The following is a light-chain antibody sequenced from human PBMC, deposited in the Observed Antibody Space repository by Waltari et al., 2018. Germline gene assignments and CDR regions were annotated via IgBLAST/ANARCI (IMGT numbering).Light chain of an antibody. CDR2: GAS. CDR1: QSVSTN. J-gene: IGKJ5*01. Sequence: ETVMTQSPATLSVSPGERVTLSCRASQSVSTNLAWYQQKPGQAPRLLIDGASTRATGTPARFSGCGSGTEFTLTISSLQSEDFAISYCQQYSNWPPITFGQGTRLEIK. CDR3: QQYSNWPPIT. V-gene: IGKV3-15*01.